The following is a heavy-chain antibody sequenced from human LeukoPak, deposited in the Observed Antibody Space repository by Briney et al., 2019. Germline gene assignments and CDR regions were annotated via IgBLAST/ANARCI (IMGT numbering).Heavy chain of an antibody. D-gene: IGHD6-19*01. CDR2: INPNSGGT. V-gene: IGHV1-2*02. CDR3: ARGRELVSSGWYTPPPEYYFDY. J-gene: IGHJ4*02. CDR1: GYTFTGYY. Sequence: ASVKVSCKASGYTFTGYYMHWVRQAPGQGLEWMGWINPNSGGTNYAQKFQGRVTMTRDTSISAAYMELSRLRSDDTAVYYCARGRELVSSGWYTPPPEYYFDYWGQGTLVTVSS.